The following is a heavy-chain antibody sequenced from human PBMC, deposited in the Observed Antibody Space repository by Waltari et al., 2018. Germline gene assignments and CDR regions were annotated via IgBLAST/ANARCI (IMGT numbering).Heavy chain of an antibody. CDR3: ARDIRPWYFDL. V-gene: IGHV4-59*01. Sequence: QVQLQESGPGLVKPSETLSLTCPVSGGSISSYYWSWIRQPPGKGLGWIGYLYYSGSTNYNPSLKSRVTISVDTSKNQFSLKLSSVTAADTAVYYCARDIRPWYFDLWGRGTLVTVSS. J-gene: IGHJ2*01. CDR2: LYYSGST. CDR1: GGSISSYY.